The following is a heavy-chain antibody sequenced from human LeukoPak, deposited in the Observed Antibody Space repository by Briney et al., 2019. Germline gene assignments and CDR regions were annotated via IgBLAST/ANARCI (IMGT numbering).Heavy chain of an antibody. Sequence: PSGTLSLTCAVFDGFISTTHWWSWVRQPPGKGLEWIGEIWPDGSTNYNPSLKSRVTISIDGPKNRFSLKLTSVTAADTAVYYCVRDARGGDTDYWGRGTQVTVSS. D-gene: IGHD3-10*01. CDR3: VRDARGGDTDY. CDR1: DGFISTTHW. V-gene: IGHV4-4*02. CDR2: IWPDGST. J-gene: IGHJ4*02.